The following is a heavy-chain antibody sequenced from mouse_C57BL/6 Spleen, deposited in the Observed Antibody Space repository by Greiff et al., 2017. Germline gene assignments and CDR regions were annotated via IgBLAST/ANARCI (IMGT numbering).Heavy chain of an antibody. D-gene: IGHD2-4*01. CDR3: ARNPLYDYDWYFDV. Sequence: EVQRVESGPELVKPGASVKISCKASGYSFTGYYMNWVKQSPEKGLEWIGEINPSTGGTTYNQKFNAKATLTVDKSSSTAYMQIKSLTSEYSAVYYCARNPLYDYDWYFDVWGTGTTVTVSS. CDR1: GYSFTGYY. J-gene: IGHJ1*03. CDR2: INPSTGGT. V-gene: IGHV1-42*01.